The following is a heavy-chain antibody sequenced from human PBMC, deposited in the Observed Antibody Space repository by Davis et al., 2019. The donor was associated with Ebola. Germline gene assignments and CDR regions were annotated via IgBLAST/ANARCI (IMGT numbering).Heavy chain of an antibody. J-gene: IGHJ3*01. CDR3: TTSYVGIVYASDV. V-gene: IGHV3-23*01. CDR2: MSASGDRA. CDR1: GFTVSSNY. D-gene: IGHD3-10*02. Sequence: GESLKISCAASGFTVSSNYMSWVRQAPGKGPEWVSGMSASGDRANYADSVRGRFTISRDNSKNTVYLQLDRLRVEDTATYYCTTSYVGIVYASDVWGQGSKVVVSS.